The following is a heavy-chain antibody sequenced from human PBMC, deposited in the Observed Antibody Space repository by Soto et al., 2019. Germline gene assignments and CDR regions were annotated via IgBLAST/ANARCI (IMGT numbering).Heavy chain of an antibody. D-gene: IGHD5-12*01. CDR1: GFSLSTSGVG. CDR3: AHIQERATIYYYYYGMDV. V-gene: IGHV2-5*02. Sequence: QITLKESGPTLVKPTQTLTLTCTFSGFSLSTSGVGVGWIRQPPGKALEWLALIYWDDDKRYSPSLKSRLTITKDTSKNQVVLTMTNMDPVDTATYYCAHIQERATIYYYYYGMDVCGQGTTVTVSS. CDR2: IYWDDDK. J-gene: IGHJ6*02.